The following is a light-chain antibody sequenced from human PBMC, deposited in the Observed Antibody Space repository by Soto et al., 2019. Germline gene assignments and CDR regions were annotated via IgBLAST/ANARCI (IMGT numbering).Light chain of an antibody. V-gene: IGKV3-15*01. J-gene: IGKJ2*01. Sequence: EIVMTQSPGTLSVSPGERATLSCRASQPITTNLAWYQRKPGQAPRLLIYGASTRATGIPARFSGSGSGTEFSLTISSLQSEDFAVYYCQQSHTTPYTFGQGTKLEI. CDR1: QPITTN. CDR2: GAS. CDR3: QQSHTTPYT.